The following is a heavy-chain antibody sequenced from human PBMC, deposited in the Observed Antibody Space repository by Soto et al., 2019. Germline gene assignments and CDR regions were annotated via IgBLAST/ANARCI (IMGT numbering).Heavy chain of an antibody. CDR2: IYHSGST. CDR3: ARKYCSSTSCSSFLEWSNWFRP. CDR1: GGSISSSNW. J-gene: IGHJ5*02. D-gene: IGHD2-2*01. Sequence: SETLSLTCAVSGGSISSSNWWSWVRQPPGKGLEWIGEIYHSGSTNYNPSLKSRVTISVDKSKNQFSLKLSSVTAADTAVYYCARKYCSSTSCSSFLEWSNWFRPWGQGTMVTVAS. V-gene: IGHV4-4*02.